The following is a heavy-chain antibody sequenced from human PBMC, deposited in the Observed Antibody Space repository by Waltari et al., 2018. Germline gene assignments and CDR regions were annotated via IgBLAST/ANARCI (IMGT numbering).Heavy chain of an antibody. CDR2: IYHSGST. CDR3: ARLRGVGATTHFDY. J-gene: IGHJ4*02. CDR1: GYSISSGYY. Sequence: QVQLQESGPGLVKPLETLSLTCAVSGYSISSGYYWGWIRQPPGKGLEWIGSIYHSGSTYYNPSLKSRVTISVDTSKNQFSLKLSSVTAADTAVYYCARLRGVGATTHFDYWGQGTLVTVSS. V-gene: IGHV4-38-2*01. D-gene: IGHD1-26*01.